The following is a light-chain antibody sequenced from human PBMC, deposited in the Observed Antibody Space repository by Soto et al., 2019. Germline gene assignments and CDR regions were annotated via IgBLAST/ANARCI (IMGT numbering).Light chain of an antibody. CDR3: QQYGSPQWT. J-gene: IGKJ1*01. Sequence: ESVLTQSPGTLSGSPGERATLSCRASQSVSSNLAWYQQKPGQAPRLLIYGASTRATGIPARFSGSGSGTEFTLTISRLEPEDFAVYYCQQYGSPQWTFGQGTKVDIK. V-gene: IGKV3-20*01. CDR1: QSVSSN. CDR2: GAS.